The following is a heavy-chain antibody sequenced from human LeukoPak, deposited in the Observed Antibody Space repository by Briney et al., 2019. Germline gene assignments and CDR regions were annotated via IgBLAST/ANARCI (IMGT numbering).Heavy chain of an antibody. V-gene: IGHV1-2*02. Sequence: ASVKVSCKASGYTFTGYYMFWVRQAPGQGLEWMGWINPNSGGTNYAQKFQGRVTMTRDTSISTAYMELSRLRSDDTAVYYCARDLPYCSGGSCPKKNFDYWGQGTLVTVSS. CDR2: INPNSGGT. J-gene: IGHJ4*02. CDR3: ARDLPYCSGGSCPKKNFDY. D-gene: IGHD2-15*01. CDR1: GYTFTGYY.